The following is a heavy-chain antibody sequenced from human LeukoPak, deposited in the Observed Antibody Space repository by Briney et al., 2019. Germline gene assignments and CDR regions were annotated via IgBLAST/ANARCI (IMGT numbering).Heavy chain of an antibody. CDR1: GGSISSGSYY. CDR2: IYYSGNT. J-gene: IGHJ4*02. D-gene: IGHD3/OR15-3a*01. V-gene: IGHV4-39*01. CDR3: ARQTGSGLFILP. Sequence: PSETLSLTCTVSGGSISSGSYYWSWIRQPPGKGLEWIGSIYYSGNTYYNASLKSQVSISIDTSKNQFSLRLTSVTAADTAVYYCARQTGSGLFILPGGQGTLVTVSS.